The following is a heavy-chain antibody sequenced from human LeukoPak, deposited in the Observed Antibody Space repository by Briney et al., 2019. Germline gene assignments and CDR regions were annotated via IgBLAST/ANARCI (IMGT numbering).Heavy chain of an antibody. D-gene: IGHD6-13*01. V-gene: IGHV3-33*06. CDR1: GFTFSSYG. J-gene: IGHJ4*02. Sequence: GGSLRLSCAASGFTFSSYGMHWVRQAPGKGLEWVAVIWYDGSNKYYADSVKGRFTISRDNSKNTLYLQMNSLRAEDAAVYYCAKDQSSAAVYYFDYWGQGTLVTVSS. CDR3: AKDQSSAAVYYFDY. CDR2: IWYDGSNK.